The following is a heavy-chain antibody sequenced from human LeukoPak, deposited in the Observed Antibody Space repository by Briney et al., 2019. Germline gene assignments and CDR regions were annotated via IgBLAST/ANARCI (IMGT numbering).Heavy chain of an antibody. CDR1: GFTFSTYT. Sequence: GGSLRLSCEASGFTFSTYTMSWVRQAPGKGLEWVSAISGRGDSTFYAGSVKGQFTISRDNSKNMMYLQMNSLRAEDTAVYYCAKEWSRTSFFENWGQGTLVTVSS. J-gene: IGHJ4*02. CDR3: AKEWSRTSFFEN. CDR2: ISGRGDST. D-gene: IGHD2-2*01. V-gene: IGHV3-23*01.